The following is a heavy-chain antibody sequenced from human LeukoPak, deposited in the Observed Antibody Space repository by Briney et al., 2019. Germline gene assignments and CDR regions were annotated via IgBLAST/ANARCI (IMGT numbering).Heavy chain of an antibody. J-gene: IGHJ4*02. Sequence: AGGSLRLSCAASGFTFSSYSMNWVRQAPGKGLEWVSSISSSSSYIYYADSVKGRFTISRDNAKNSLYLQMNSLRAEDTAVYYCARTYYDFWSGYPPDYWGQGTLVTVSS. CDR2: ISSSSSYI. V-gene: IGHV3-21*01. CDR3: ARTYYDFWSGYPPDY. CDR1: GFTFSSYS. D-gene: IGHD3-3*01.